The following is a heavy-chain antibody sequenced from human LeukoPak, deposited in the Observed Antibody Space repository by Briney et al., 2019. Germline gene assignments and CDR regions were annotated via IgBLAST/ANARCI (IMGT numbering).Heavy chain of an antibody. J-gene: IGHJ4*02. CDR1: GYTFTGYY. Sequence: GASVKVSCKASGYTFTGYYMHWVRQAPGQGLEWMGWINPNSGGTNYAQKFQGRVTMTRDPSISTAYMELSRLRSDDTAVYYCARGGYYYGSGSPQYYFDYWGQGTLVTVSS. CDR2: INPNSGGT. V-gene: IGHV1-2*02. D-gene: IGHD3-10*01. CDR3: ARGGYYYGSGSPQYYFDY.